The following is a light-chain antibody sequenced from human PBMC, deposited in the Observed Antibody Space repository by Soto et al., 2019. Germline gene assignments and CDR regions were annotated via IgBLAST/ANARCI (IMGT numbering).Light chain of an antibody. CDR1: QSISNL. CDR3: QQSYSTPQT. CDR2: TTS. J-gene: IGKJ4*01. Sequence: DIQMTQSPSSLSASVGDRVTITCRASQSISNLLNWDQQKPGKAPKLLIHTTSSLQSGVPSRFSASGTGTDFTLTSSSLQPEDFATYYCQQSYSTPQTFGGGTKVEI. V-gene: IGKV1-39*01.